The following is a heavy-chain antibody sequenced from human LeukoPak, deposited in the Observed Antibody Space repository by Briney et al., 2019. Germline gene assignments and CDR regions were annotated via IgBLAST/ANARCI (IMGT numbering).Heavy chain of an antibody. V-gene: IGHV4-59*01. J-gene: IGHJ4*02. Sequence: SETLSLTCTVSGGSISSYYWSWIRQPPGKGLEWIGYIYYSGSTNYNPSLKSRVTISKDTSKNQFSLKLSSVTAADTAVYYCAREAHCSGGSCYYADYWGQGNLVTVSS. CDR2: IYYSGST. CDR1: GGSISSYY. D-gene: IGHD2-15*01. CDR3: AREAHCSGGSCYYADY.